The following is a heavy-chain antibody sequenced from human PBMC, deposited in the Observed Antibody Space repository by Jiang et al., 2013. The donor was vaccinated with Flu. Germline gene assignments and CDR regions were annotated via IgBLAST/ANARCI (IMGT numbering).Heavy chain of an antibody. D-gene: IGHD2-15*01. V-gene: IGHV1-2*02. CDR1: GYTFTGYY. Sequence: GAEVKKPGASVKVSCKASGYTFTGYYMHWVRQAPGQGLEWMGWINPNSGGTNYAQKFQGRVTMTRDMSISTAYMELSRLRSDDTAVYYCARDPGSVGPSWYGMDVWGQGTTVTVSS. CDR2: INPNSGGT. CDR3: ARDPGSVGPSWYGMDV. J-gene: IGHJ6*02.